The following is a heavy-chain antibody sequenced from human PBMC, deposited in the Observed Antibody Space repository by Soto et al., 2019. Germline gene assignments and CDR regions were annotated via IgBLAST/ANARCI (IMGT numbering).Heavy chain of an antibody. CDR1: GFTFSDYY. D-gene: IGHD3-10*01. CDR2: ISSTGITT. Sequence: GGSLRLSCAASGFTFSDYYMTWIRQAPGKGLEWVSHISSTGITTYYAASVKGRFTISRDNAKNSLYLQMNSLRAEDTAVYYCARDGRRIGEFQSDYWGQGILVTVSS. J-gene: IGHJ4*02. CDR3: ARDGRRIGEFQSDY. V-gene: IGHV3-11*01.